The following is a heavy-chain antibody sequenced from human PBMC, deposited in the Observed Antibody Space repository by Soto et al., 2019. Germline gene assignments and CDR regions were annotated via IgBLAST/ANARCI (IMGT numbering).Heavy chain of an antibody. CDR1: GYSFTSYW. V-gene: IGHV5-51*01. Sequence: GESLKISCKGSGYSFTSYWIGWVRQMPGKGLEWMGIIYPGDSDTRYSPSFQGQVTISADKSISTAYLQWSSLKASDTAMYYCARPLYDILSRYYYYYGMDVWGQGTTVTVSS. D-gene: IGHD3-9*01. J-gene: IGHJ6*02. CDR2: IYPGDSDT. CDR3: ARPLYDILSRYYYYYGMDV.